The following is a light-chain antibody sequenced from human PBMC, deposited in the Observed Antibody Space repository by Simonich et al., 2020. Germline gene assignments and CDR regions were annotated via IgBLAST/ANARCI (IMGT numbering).Light chain of an antibody. CDR2: WAS. CDR1: QSVLYSSNNKNY. J-gene: IGKJ1*01. Sequence: DIVMTQSPDSLAGSLGERATINCKSSQSVLYSSNNKNYLAGYQQKQGQPPKLLIYWASTRESGVPDRFSGSGAGTDFPLTISSLQAEDVAVYYCQQYYSTPWTFGQGTKVEIK. V-gene: IGKV4-1*01. CDR3: QQYYSTPWT.